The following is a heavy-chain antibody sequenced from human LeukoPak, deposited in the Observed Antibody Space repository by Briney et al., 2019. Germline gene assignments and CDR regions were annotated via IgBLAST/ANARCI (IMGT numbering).Heavy chain of an antibody. J-gene: IGHJ4*02. CDR3: ARDRPSIAALGIDY. V-gene: IGHV1-46*01. D-gene: IGHD6-6*01. CDR2: INPNGGST. CDR1: GYSFTSYF. Sequence: GASVKVSCKASGYSFTSYFIHWVRQAPGQGLEWMGIINPNGGSTGCAQKFQGRVSMSRDTSTSTVYMELSSLRSEDTAVYYCARDRPSIAALGIDYWGQGTLVTVSS.